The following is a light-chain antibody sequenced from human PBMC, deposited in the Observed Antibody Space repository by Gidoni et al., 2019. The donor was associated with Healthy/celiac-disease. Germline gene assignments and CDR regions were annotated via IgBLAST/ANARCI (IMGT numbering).Light chain of an antibody. J-gene: IGLJ2*01. Sequence: NFMLTQPHSVSESPGKTVTISCTRSSGSIASTYVQWYQQRPGSAPTNVIYEHNQRPSGVPVRFSGSIDRSSNSASLTISGLETEDEADYYCQSYDTANQVFGGGTKLTVL. CDR1: SGSIASTY. CDR3: QSYDTANQV. V-gene: IGLV6-57*03. CDR2: EHN.